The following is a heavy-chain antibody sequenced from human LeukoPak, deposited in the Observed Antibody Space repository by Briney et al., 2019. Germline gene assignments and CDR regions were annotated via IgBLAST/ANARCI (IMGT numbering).Heavy chain of an antibody. J-gene: IGHJ3*02. Sequence: GGSLRLSCAASGFTFSNAWMSWVRQAPGKGLEWVGRMKSKTDGGTTDYAAPVKGRFTISRDDSKNTLYLQMSSLKTEDTAVYYCITEAVAVGSLAFDIWGQGTMVTVSS. CDR3: ITEAVAVGSLAFDI. D-gene: IGHD6-19*01. CDR1: GFTFSNAW. V-gene: IGHV3-15*01. CDR2: MKSKTDGGTT.